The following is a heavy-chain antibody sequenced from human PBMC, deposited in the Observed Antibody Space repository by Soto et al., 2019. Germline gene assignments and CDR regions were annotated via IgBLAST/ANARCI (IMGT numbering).Heavy chain of an antibody. D-gene: IGHD3-22*01. Sequence: QVQLVQSGAELKRPGASVKVSCRVAGYTFNGYGISWLRQAPGQGLEWMVWFSGTNGDTKYVEKYQGRVNLTIDTSPSAAYMELRSLRSDETAVYYCARDISYYHDHSGYSTFDYWGQGTLVTVSP. CDR1: GYTFNGYG. J-gene: IGHJ4*02. V-gene: IGHV1-18*01. CDR3: ARDISYYHDHSGYSTFDY. CDR2: FSGTNGDT.